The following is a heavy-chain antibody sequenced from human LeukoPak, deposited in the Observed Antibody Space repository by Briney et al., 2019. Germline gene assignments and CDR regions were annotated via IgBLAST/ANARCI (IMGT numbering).Heavy chain of an antibody. CDR1: GFTFSSYA. Sequence: GGSLRLSCAASGFTFSSYAMHWVRQAPGKGLEWVAVIWYDGSNKNYVDSVKGRFTISRDNSKNTLYLQMNSLRDEDTAVYYCVRVAMSDSSGYCDYWGQGTLVTVSS. J-gene: IGHJ4*02. V-gene: IGHV3-33*01. CDR2: IWYDGSNK. D-gene: IGHD3-22*01. CDR3: VRVAMSDSSGYCDY.